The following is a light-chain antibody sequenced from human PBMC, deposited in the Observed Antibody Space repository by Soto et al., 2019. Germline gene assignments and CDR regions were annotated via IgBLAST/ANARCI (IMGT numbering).Light chain of an antibody. CDR2: EVS. J-gene: IGLJ1*01. Sequence: QSALTQPASMSGSPGQSITISCTGTSSDVGGYDFVSWYQQHPGKAPKLMIFEVSNRTSGVSNRFSGSKSGNTASLTISGLQAEDEADYYCSSYTSSSTYVFGTGTKVTVL. CDR3: SSYTSSSTYV. CDR1: SSDVGGYDF. V-gene: IGLV2-14*01.